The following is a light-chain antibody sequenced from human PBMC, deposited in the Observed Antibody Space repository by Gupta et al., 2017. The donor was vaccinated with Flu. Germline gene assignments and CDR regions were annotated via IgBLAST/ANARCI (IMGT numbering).Light chain of an antibody. J-gene: IGKJ4*01. CDR2: GAS. CDR3: QQDGSSPLT. CDR1: QSVSSSY. V-gene: IGKV3-20*01. Sequence: EIVLTQSPGTLSLSPGERATLSCRASQSVSSSYLAWYQQKPGQAPRLLIYGASSRATGIPDRFSGSESGTDFTLTISILEPEDFAVYYCQQDGSSPLTFGGGTKVEIK.